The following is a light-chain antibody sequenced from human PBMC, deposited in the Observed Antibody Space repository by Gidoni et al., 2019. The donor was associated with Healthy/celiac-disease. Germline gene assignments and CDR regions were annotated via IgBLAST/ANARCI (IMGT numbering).Light chain of an antibody. Sequence: DIVMTQATDSLAVSLGERATINCKSSQSVLYSSNNKNYLAWYQQKPGQPPKLLISWASTRESGVPDRFSGSGSGTDFTLTISSLQAEDVAVYYCQQYYSTPLTFGGGTKVEIK. V-gene: IGKV4-1*01. CDR1: QSVLYSSNNKNY. CDR2: WAS. J-gene: IGKJ4*01. CDR3: QQYYSTPLT.